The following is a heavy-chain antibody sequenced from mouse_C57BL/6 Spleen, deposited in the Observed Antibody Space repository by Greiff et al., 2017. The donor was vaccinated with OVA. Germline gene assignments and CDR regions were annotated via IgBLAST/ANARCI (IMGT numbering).Heavy chain of an antibody. D-gene: IGHD1-1*01. CDR1: GFTFSSYT. CDR2: ISGGGGNT. J-gene: IGHJ2*01. CDR3: ARQENYYGSSYCYFDY. Sequence: DVMLVESGGGLVKPGGSLKLSCAASGFTFSSYTMSWVRQTPEKRLEWVATISGGGGNTYYPDSVKGRFTISRDNAKNTLYLQMSSLRSEDTALYYCARQENYYGSSYCYFDYWGQGTTLTVSS. V-gene: IGHV5-9*01.